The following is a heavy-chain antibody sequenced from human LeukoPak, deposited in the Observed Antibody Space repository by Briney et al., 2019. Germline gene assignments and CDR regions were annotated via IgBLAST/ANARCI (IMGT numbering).Heavy chain of an antibody. Sequence: GGSLRLSCAASGFSFISYAMTWVRQAPGKGLEWVSTISGSGASTYYADSVKGRFTISRDFSKNTLSLQMNSLRVEDTAIYYCAKDLYCSSTSCSNFDYWGQGTLVTVSS. CDR3: AKDLYCSSTSCSNFDY. J-gene: IGHJ4*02. V-gene: IGHV3-23*01. CDR2: ISGSGAST. CDR1: GFSFISYA. D-gene: IGHD2-2*01.